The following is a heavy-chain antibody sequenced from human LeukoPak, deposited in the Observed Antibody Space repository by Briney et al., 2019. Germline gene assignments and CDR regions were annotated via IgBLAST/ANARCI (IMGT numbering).Heavy chain of an antibody. CDR2: INPNSGGT. Sequence: GASVKVSCKASGYTFTSYYMHWVRQAPGQGLEWMGWINPNSGGTNYAQKFQGRVTMTRDTSISTAYMELSRLRSDDTAVYYCARVCYDSSGYDYWGQGTLVTVSS. J-gene: IGHJ4*02. D-gene: IGHD3-22*01. V-gene: IGHV1-2*02. CDR1: GYTFTSYY. CDR3: ARVCYDSSGYDY.